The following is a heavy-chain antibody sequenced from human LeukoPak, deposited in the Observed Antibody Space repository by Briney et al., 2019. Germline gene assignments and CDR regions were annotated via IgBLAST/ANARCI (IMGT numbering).Heavy chain of an antibody. Sequence: SETLSLTCTVSGGSISSYYWSWIRQPPGKGLEWIGYIYYSGSTNYNPSLKSRVTISVDTSKNQFSLKLSSVTAADTAVYCCARYDFWSGYGAAFDYWGQGTLVTVSS. CDR1: GGSISSYY. J-gene: IGHJ4*02. CDR3: ARYDFWSGYGAAFDY. V-gene: IGHV4-59*08. D-gene: IGHD3-3*01. CDR2: IYYSGST.